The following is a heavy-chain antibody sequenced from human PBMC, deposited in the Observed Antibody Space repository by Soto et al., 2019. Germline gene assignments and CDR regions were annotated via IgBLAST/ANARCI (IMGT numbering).Heavy chain of an antibody. CDR1: GYTFTGYY. Sequence: ASVKVSCKASGYTFTGYYMHWVRQAPGQGLEWMGWINPNSGGTNYAQKFQGRVTMTRDTSISTAYMELRGLRSDDTAVYYCARVTLKAGNWFDPWGQATLVTVSS. CDR2: INPNSGGT. CDR3: ARVTLKAGNWFDP. V-gene: IGHV1-2*02. J-gene: IGHJ5*02.